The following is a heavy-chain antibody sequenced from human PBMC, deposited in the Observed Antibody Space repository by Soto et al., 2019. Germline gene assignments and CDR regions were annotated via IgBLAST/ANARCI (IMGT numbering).Heavy chain of an antibody. CDR2: IYYSGST. Sequence: SETLSLTCTVSGGSISSSSYYWGWIRQPLGKGLEWIGSIYYSGSTYYNPSLKSRVTISVDTSKNQFSLKLSSVTAADTAVYYCARAEQWLTKPYYFDYWGQGTLVTVSS. J-gene: IGHJ4*02. D-gene: IGHD6-19*01. CDR3: ARAEQWLTKPYYFDY. V-gene: IGHV4-39*01. CDR1: GGSISSSSYY.